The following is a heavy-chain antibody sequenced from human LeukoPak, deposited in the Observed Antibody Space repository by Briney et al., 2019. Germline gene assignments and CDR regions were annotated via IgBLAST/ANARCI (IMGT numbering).Heavy chain of an antibody. D-gene: IGHD3-22*01. Sequence: AGGSLRLSCAASGFTFSSSAMSWVRQAPGRGLEWVSSIGTSSSHTYYADSVKGRFTISRDNAKNSLYLQMNSLRAEDTAVYYCARDEYYYASSGYYPDYWGRGTLVTVSS. CDR2: IGTSSSHT. CDR1: GFTFSSSA. J-gene: IGHJ4*02. V-gene: IGHV3-21*01. CDR3: ARDEYYYASSGYYPDY.